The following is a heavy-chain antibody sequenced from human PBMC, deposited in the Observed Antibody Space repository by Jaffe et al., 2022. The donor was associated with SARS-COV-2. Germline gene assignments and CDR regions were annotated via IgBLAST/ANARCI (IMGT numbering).Heavy chain of an antibody. Sequence: EVQLVESGGGLVQPGGSLRLSCAASGFTFSTYAMNWARQAPGKGPEWISHITSSSGTVYYADSVEGRFTISRDNAKNSLYLQMNSLRADDTAVYYCVSPLITTTNRVYWGQGTLVTVSS. V-gene: IGHV3-48*01. CDR3: VSPLITTTNRVY. D-gene: IGHD3-10*01. J-gene: IGHJ4*02. CDR2: ITSSSGTV. CDR1: GFTFSTYA.